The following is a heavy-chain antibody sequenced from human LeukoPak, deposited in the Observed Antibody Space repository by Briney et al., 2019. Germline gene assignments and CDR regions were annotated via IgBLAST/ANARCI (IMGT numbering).Heavy chain of an antibody. V-gene: IGHV1-46*01. CDR1: GYTFTSYY. D-gene: IGHD6-19*01. CDR2: INPSGGST. J-gene: IGHJ4*02. CDR3: ARVGYSSGWYPPDFDY. Sequence: ASVKVSCKASGYTFTSYYMHWVRQAPGQGLEWMGIINPSGGSTSYAQKFQGRVTMTTDTSTSTAYMELRSLRSDDTAVYYCARVGYSSGWYPPDFDYWGQGTLVTVSS.